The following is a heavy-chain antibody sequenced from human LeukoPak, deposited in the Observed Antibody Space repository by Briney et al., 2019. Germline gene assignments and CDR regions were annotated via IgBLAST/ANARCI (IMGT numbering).Heavy chain of an antibody. D-gene: IGHD6-19*01. CDR1: GGTFSSYA. V-gene: IGHV1-69*04. J-gene: IGHJ4*02. CDR2: IIPILGIA. CDR3: ARRRGSSGPFDY. Sequence: SVKVSCKASGGTFSSYAISWVRQAPGQGLEWMGRIIPILGIANYAQKFQGRVTITADESTSTAYMELSSLRSEDTAVYYCARRRGSSGPFDYWGQGTLVTVSS.